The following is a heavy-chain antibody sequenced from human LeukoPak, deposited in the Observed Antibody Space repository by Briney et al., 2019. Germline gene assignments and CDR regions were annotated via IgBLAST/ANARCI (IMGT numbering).Heavy chain of an antibody. CDR3: ARWTDIVVVPAAGHYGMDV. J-gene: IGHJ6*02. CDR2: IYPGDSDT. D-gene: IGHD2-2*01. CDR1: GYSFTSYW. V-gene: IGHV5-51*01. Sequence: GESLKISCKGSGYSFTSYWIGWVRQMPGKGLEWMGIIYPGDSDTRYSPSFQGQVTISADKSISTAYLQWSSLKASDTAMYYCARWTDIVVVPAAGHYGMDVWGQGTTVIVSS.